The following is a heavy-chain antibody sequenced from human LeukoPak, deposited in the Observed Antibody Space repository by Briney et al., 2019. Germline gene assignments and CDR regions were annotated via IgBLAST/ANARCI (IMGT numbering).Heavy chain of an antibody. CDR1: GGSISSYY. V-gene: IGHV4-4*07. CDR3: AREGIAAAGTYYYYYMDV. Sequence: PSETLSLTCTVSGGSISSYYWSWIRQPAGKGLEWIGRIYTSGSTNYNPSLKSRVTISVDTSKNQFSLKLSSVTAADTAVYYCAREGIAAAGTYYYYYMDVWGKGTTVTISS. J-gene: IGHJ6*03. CDR2: IYTSGST. D-gene: IGHD6-13*01.